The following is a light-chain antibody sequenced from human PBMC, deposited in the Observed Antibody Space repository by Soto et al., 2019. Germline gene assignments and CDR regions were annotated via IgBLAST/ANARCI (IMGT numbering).Light chain of an antibody. Sequence: DVQMTQSPSPLSVSVGDRVTIACRASQAISHYLAWYQQKPGKVPELLIYGSSTLQSGVPSRFSGSGSGTDFTLTISSLQPEDVATYYCQKYDSAPFTFGPGPKWISN. CDR2: GSS. V-gene: IGKV1-27*01. J-gene: IGKJ3*01. CDR1: QAISHY. CDR3: QKYDSAPFT.